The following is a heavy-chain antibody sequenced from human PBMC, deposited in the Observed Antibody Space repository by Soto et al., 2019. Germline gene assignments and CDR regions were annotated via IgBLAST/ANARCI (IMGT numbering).Heavy chain of an antibody. CDR3: ARDDRDGYNFDY. V-gene: IGHV4-31*03. CDR1: GGSISSGGYY. CDR2: IYYSGST. D-gene: IGHD2-21*01. Sequence: SETLSLTCTVSGGSISSGGYYWSWIRQHPGKGLGWIGYIYYSGSTYYNPSLKSRVTISVDTSKNQFSLKLSSVTAADTAVYYCARDDRDGYNFDYWGQGTLVTVSS. J-gene: IGHJ4*02.